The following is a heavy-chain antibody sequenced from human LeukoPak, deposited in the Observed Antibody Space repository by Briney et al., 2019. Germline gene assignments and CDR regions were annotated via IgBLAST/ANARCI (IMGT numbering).Heavy chain of an antibody. CDR3: ARISRGGSYYESFDY. Sequence: GGSLRLSCAASGFTFSGYWMSWVRQAPGKGLEWVANIKQDGSEKYYVDSVKGRFTISRDNAKNSLYLQMNSLRAEDTAVYYCARISRGGSYYESFDYWGQGTLVTVSS. CDR1: GFTFSGYW. J-gene: IGHJ4*02. CDR2: IKQDGSEK. D-gene: IGHD1-26*01. V-gene: IGHV3-7*03.